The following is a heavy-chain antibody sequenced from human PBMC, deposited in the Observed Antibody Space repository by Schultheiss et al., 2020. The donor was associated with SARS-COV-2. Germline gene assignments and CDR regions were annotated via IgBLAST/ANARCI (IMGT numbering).Heavy chain of an antibody. CDR1: GFTFSSYW. J-gene: IGHJ4*02. CDR3: ARGLRGYSYGVDY. V-gene: IGHV3-23*01. Sequence: GGSLRLSCAASGFTFSSYWMSWVRQAPGKGLEWVSAISGSGGSTYYADSVKGRFTISRDNSKNTLYLQMNSLRAEDTAVYYCARGLRGYSYGVDYWGQGTLVTVSS. D-gene: IGHD5-18*01. CDR2: ISGSGGST.